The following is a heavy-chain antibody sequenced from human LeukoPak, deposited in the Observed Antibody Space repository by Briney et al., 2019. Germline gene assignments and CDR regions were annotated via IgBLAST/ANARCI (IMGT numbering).Heavy chain of an antibody. D-gene: IGHD4-11*01. J-gene: IGHJ4*02. CDR3: ASHSNYGYYFDY. CDR1: GYSISSGYY. V-gene: IGHV4-38-2*02. CDR2: IYHSGST. Sequence: SETLSLTCTVSGYSISSGYYWGWIRQPPGKGLEWIGSIYHSGSTYYNPSLKSRVTISVDTSKNQLSLKLSSVTAADTAVYYCASHSNYGYYFDYWGQGTLVTVSS.